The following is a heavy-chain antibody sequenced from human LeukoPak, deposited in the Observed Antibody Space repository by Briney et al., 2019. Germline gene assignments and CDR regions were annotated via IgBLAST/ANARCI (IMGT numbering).Heavy chain of an antibody. CDR2: ISGSGGST. Sequence: GRSLRLSCAASGFIFTRYSIHWVRQAPGKGLEWVSAISGSGGSTYYADSVKGRFIISRDNSKNTLYLQMNSLRTEDTSVYYCAEDQKLQPFHYWGQGTLVTVSS. D-gene: IGHD2-15*01. CDR3: AEDQKLQPFHY. J-gene: IGHJ4*02. CDR1: GFIFTRYS. V-gene: IGHV3-23*01.